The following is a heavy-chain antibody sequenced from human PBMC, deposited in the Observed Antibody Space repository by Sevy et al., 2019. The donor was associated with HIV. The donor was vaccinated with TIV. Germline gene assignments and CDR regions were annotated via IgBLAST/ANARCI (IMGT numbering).Heavy chain of an antibody. V-gene: IGHV3-33*01. CDR3: AREYDRGSFDY. CDR2: IWYDGSNT. CDR1: GFIFSYYG. Sequence: GGSLRLSCAASGFIFSYYGMHWVRQTPGKGLEWLAVIWYDGSNTIYADSVKGRFTISRDNSKNSLYLQMNSLRDEDTAVYYCAREYDRGSFDYWGQGTLVTVSS. D-gene: IGHD3-16*01. J-gene: IGHJ4*02.